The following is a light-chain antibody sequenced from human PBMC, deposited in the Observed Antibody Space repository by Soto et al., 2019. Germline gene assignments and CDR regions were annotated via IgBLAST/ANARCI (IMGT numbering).Light chain of an antibody. CDR2: AAS. J-gene: IGKJ5*01. Sequence: DIQVTQSPSSVSASVGDSVTITCRASQDIRTRLAWYQQKPGKAPKVLIYAASTLEAGVPLRFSGSGYGTDVTLTISGLQPEDFATYYCQQANSFPLSFGQGTRLEIK. CDR1: QDIRTR. V-gene: IGKV1-12*01. CDR3: QQANSFPLS.